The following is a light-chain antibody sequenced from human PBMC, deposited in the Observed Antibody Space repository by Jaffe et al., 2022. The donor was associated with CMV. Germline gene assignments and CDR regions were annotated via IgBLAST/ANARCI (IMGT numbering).Light chain of an antibody. CDR3: QAWGSTTPVV. CDR1: KLGDKY. CDR2: QDS. J-gene: IGLJ2*01. Sequence: SDELTQPPSVSVSPGQTATITCSGDKLGDKYASWYQHKPGQSPVLVIHQDSKRPSGIPERFSGSNSGNTATLTISGTQAMDEAAYYCQAWGSTTPVVFGGGTKLTVL. V-gene: IGLV3-1*01.